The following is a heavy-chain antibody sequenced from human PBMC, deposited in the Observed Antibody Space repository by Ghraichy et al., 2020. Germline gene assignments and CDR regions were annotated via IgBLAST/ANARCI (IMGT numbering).Heavy chain of an antibody. J-gene: IGHJ2*01. CDR2: IYSGGNT. Sequence: GESLNISCAASGFNLSSNNMNWVRQAPGKGLECVAVIYSGGNTDYTDSVKGRFTISRDNTKNTLYVQMNNVRPEDTAVYYCAREAPYGGSQFFDLWGRGTLATVSS. CDR3: AREAPYGGSQFFDL. D-gene: IGHD4-23*01. V-gene: IGHV3-53*05. CDR1: GFNLSSNN.